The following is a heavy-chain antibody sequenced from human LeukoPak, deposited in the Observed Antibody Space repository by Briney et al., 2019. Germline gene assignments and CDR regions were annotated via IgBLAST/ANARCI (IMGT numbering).Heavy chain of an antibody. J-gene: IGHJ4*02. Sequence: SQTPSLTCAISGDSVSSNSAAWNWIRQSPSRGLEWLGRTYYRSKWYNDYAVSVKSRITINPDTSKNQFSLQLNSVTPEDTAVYYCARGAGPKQQLTAYYFDYWGQGTLVTVSS. CDR1: GDSVSSNSAA. CDR3: ARGAGPKQQLTAYYFDY. D-gene: IGHD6-13*01. CDR2: TYYRSKWYN. V-gene: IGHV6-1*01.